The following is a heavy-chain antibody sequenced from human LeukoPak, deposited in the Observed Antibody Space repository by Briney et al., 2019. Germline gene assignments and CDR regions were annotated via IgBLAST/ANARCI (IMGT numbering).Heavy chain of an antibody. J-gene: IGHJ3*02. CDR1: GGSFSGYY. CDR2: INHSGST. CDR3: ARLAGVVGSNAFDI. D-gene: IGHD2-15*01. V-gene: IGHV4-34*01. Sequence: SETLSLTCAVYGGSFSGYYWSWIRQPPGKGLEWIGEINHSGSTNYNPSLKSRVTISVDTSKNQFSLKLSSVTAADTAVYYCARLAGVVGSNAFDIWGQGTMVTVSS.